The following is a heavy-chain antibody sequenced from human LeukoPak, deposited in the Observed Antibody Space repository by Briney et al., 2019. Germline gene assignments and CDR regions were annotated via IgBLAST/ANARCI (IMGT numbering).Heavy chain of an antibody. CDR2: INHSGST. Sequence: SETLSLTCAVYGGSFSGYYWSWIRQPPGKGPEWIGEINHSGSTNYDPSLKSRVTISVDTSKNQFSLKLSSVTAADTAVYYCARGAHIDYWGQGTLVTVSS. V-gene: IGHV4-34*01. CDR3: ARGAHIDY. D-gene: IGHD2-21*01. CDR1: GGSFSGYY. J-gene: IGHJ4*02.